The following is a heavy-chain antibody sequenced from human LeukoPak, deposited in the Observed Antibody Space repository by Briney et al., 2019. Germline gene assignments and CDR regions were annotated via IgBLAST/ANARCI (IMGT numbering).Heavy chain of an antibody. CDR3: ARKWLVFDY. J-gene: IGHJ4*02. CDR1: GFTFNNYE. V-gene: IGHV3-23*01. Sequence: GGSLRLSCAASGFTFNNYELSWVRQAPGKGLEWVSAISGSGGSTYYADSVKGRFTISRDNSKNTLYLQMNSLRAEDTAVYYCARKWLVFDYWGQGTLVTVSS. D-gene: IGHD6-19*01. CDR2: ISGSGGST.